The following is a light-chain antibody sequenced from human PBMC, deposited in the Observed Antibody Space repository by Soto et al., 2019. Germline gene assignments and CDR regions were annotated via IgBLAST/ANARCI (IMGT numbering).Light chain of an antibody. Sequence: QSALTQPRSVSGSPGQSVTFSCTGTSSVVGGFDYVSWVQQHPGKVPKLMIYDVSKRPSGVPDRFSGSKSGNTASLTISGLQAEDEADYYCCSYAGTFRGYVFGTGTKVTVL. CDR3: CSYAGTFRGYV. J-gene: IGLJ1*01. V-gene: IGLV2-11*01. CDR2: DVS. CDR1: SSVVGGFDY.